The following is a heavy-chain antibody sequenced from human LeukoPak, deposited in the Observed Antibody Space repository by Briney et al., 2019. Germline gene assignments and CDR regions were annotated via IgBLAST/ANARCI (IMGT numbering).Heavy chain of an antibody. CDR2: IYYSGST. D-gene: IGHD6-19*01. J-gene: IGHJ5*02. CDR3: ARDSGEWVAQHFDP. V-gene: IGHV4-61*01. CDR1: GGSVSSGTYY. Sequence: SETLSLTCTVSGGSVSSGTYYWSWIRQPPGEGLEWIGYIYYSGSTTYNPSLKSRVTISVDTSKNQFSLKMNSVTAADTAVYYCARDSGEWVAQHFDPWGQGILVTVSS.